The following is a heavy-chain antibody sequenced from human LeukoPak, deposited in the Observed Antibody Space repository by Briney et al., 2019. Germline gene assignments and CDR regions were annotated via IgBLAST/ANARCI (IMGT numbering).Heavy chain of an antibody. J-gene: IGHJ5*02. Sequence: PSETLSLTCTVSGGSFSSYYWSWIRQPAGKGLEWIGRIYTSGSTNYNPSLKSRVTMSVDTSKNQFSLKLNSVTAADTGLYYCAQFNYGDYGNWFDPWGQGTLVTVSS. D-gene: IGHD4-17*01. CDR3: AQFNYGDYGNWFDP. CDR2: IYTSGST. V-gene: IGHV4-4*07. CDR1: GGSFSSYY.